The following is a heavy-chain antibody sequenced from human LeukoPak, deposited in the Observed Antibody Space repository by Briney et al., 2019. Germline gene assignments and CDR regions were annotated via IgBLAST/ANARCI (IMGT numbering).Heavy chain of an antibody. CDR3: ARAVTAGRYYYYMDG. J-gene: IGHJ6*03. D-gene: IGHD4-17*01. CDR1: GGTFSSYA. V-gene: IGHV1-69*05. CDR2: IIPIFGTA. Sequence: SVKVSCKASGGTFSSYAISWVRQAPGQGFEWMGGIIPIFGTANYAQKFQGRVTITTDESTSTAYMELSSLRSEDTAVYYCARAVTAGRYYYYMDGWVKGTTVTVSS.